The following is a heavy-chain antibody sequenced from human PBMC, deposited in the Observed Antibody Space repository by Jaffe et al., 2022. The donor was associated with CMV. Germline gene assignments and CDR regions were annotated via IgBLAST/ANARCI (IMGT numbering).Heavy chain of an antibody. CDR2: IYYSGST. Sequence: QLQLQESGPGLVKPSETLSLTCTVSGGSISSSSYYWGWIRQPPGKGLEWIGSIYYSGSTYYNPSLKSRVTISVDTSKNQFSLKLSSVTAADTAVYYCARLSSTSIAADQYYFDYWGQGTLVTVSS. CDR3: ARLSSTSIAADQYYFDY. V-gene: IGHV4-39*01. CDR1: GGSISSSSYY. J-gene: IGHJ4*02. D-gene: IGHD6-13*01.